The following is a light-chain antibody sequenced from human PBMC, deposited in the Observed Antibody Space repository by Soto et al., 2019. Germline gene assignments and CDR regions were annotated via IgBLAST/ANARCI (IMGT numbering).Light chain of an antibody. CDR2: QTS. Sequence: DIQMTQSPSTLSASVGDTVTITCRASQTLGSSLAWYQHKPGRAPYLLIYQTSTLEPGVPSRFSGYGSATEFTLAISGLQADDFATYYCQHYDSYSMTFGPGTKVDL. CDR1: QTLGSS. J-gene: IGKJ3*01. V-gene: IGKV1-5*03. CDR3: QHYDSYSMT.